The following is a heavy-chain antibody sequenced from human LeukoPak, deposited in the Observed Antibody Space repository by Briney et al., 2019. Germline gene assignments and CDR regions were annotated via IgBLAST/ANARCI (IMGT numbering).Heavy chain of an antibody. CDR3: AREGLSSSTWHICDS. Sequence: SVTVSCKASGYPFTGYYIHWVRQAPGQGLEWMGWINPDSGGTHYAQKSQGRVSMTRDTSITTAYMELSRLEIDDTALYYCAREGLSSSTWHICDSWGQGALVTVSS. V-gene: IGHV1-2*02. J-gene: IGHJ4*02. CDR1: GYPFTGYY. D-gene: IGHD6-13*01. CDR2: INPDSGGT.